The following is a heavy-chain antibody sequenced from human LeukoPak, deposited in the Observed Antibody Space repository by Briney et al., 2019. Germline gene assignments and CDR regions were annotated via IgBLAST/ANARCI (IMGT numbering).Heavy chain of an antibody. D-gene: IGHD3-22*01. CDR3: ARHGYYYDSSGYYYGDAFDI. Sequence: SETLSLTCTVSGGSISSSSYFWGWIRQPPGKGLECIAIIYYSGKTHYNPSLRSRVTISVDTSKNQFSLKLSSVTAADTAVYYCARHGYYYDSSGYYYGDAFDIWGQGTMVTVSS. V-gene: IGHV4-39*01. CDR2: IYYSGKT. J-gene: IGHJ3*02. CDR1: GGSISSSSYF.